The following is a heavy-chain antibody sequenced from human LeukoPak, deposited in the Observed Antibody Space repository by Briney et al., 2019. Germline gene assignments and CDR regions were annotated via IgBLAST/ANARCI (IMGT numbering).Heavy chain of an antibody. D-gene: IGHD5-12*01. CDR2: INHSGST. CDR3: ARVRGRRGYSGYGPNFDY. J-gene: IGHJ4*02. Sequence: SETLSLTCAVYGGSFSGYYWSWIRQPPGKGLEWIGEINHSGSTNYNPSLKSRVTISVDTSKNQFSLKLSSVTAADTAVYYCARVRGRRGYSGYGPNFDYWGQGTLVTVPS. V-gene: IGHV4-34*01. CDR1: GGSFSGYY.